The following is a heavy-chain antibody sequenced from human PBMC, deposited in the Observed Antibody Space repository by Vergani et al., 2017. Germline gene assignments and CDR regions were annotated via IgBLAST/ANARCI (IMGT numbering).Heavy chain of an antibody. CDR1: GYSFTSYW. D-gene: IGHD3-22*01. J-gene: IGHJ4*02. V-gene: IGHV5-51*01. CDR2: IYPGDSDT. Sequence: EVQLVQSGAAVKKPGESLKISCKGSGYSFTSYWIGWVRQMPGKGLEWMGIIYPGDSDTRYSPSFQGQVTISADKSISTAYLQWSSLKASDTAMYYCASSYYYDSSGYSYFDYWGQGTLVTVSS. CDR3: ASSYYYDSSGYSYFDY.